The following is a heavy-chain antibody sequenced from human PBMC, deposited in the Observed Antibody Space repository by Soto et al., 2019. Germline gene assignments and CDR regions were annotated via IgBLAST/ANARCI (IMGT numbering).Heavy chain of an antibody. V-gene: IGHV4-59*01. J-gene: IGHJ6*03. CDR1: GGSISNYF. CDR3: ASGQETYYGDV. CDR2: IFNSGRT. Sequence: QVQLQESGPGLVKSSETLSLTCRVSGGSISNYFWSWIRQPPGKGLEWIGYIFNSGRTIYSPSLKSGVTMTLDTSKTPPSLTLRSVAVADTAIYYTASGQETYYGDVWGKGNTVTVSS.